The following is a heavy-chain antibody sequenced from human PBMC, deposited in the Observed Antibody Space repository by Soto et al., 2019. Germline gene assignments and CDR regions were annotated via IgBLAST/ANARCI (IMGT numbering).Heavy chain of an antibody. CDR3: ARGMTTVTTLDY. J-gene: IGHJ4*02. Sequence: SETLSLTCAVSGGSISSGGYSWSWIRQPPGKGLEWVGYIYHSGSTYYNPSLKGRVTISVDRSKNQFSLKLSSVTAADTAVYYCARGMTTVTTLDYWGQGTLVTVSS. V-gene: IGHV4-30-2*01. CDR2: IYHSGST. CDR1: GGSISSGGYS. D-gene: IGHD4-4*01.